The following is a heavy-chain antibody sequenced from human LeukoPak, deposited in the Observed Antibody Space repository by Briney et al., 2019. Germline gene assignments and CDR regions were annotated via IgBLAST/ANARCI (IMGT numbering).Heavy chain of an antibody. V-gene: IGHV3-30*04. Sequence: GGSLRLSCAASGFTFSSYAMHWVRQAPGKGLEWVAVISYDGSNKYYADSVKGRFTISRDNSKNTLYLQMNSLRAEDTAVYYCASVGEGSYYYYYYMDVWGKGTTVTVSS. CDR2: ISYDGSNK. D-gene: IGHD6-13*01. CDR1: GFTFSSYA. CDR3: ASVGEGSYYYYYYMDV. J-gene: IGHJ6*03.